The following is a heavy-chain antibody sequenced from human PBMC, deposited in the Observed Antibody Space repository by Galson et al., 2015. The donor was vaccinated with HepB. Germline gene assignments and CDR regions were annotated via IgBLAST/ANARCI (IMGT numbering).Heavy chain of an antibody. CDR3: ARDFGYGDYPVGAFDI. Sequence: SLRLSCAASGFTFSDYHMSWIRQAPGKGLEWVSYISSSGSTIYYADSVKGRFTISRDNAKNSLYLQMNSLRAEDTAVYYCARDFGYGDYPVGAFDIWGQGTMVTVSS. CDR1: GFTFSDYH. D-gene: IGHD4-17*01. J-gene: IGHJ3*02. CDR2: ISSSGSTI. V-gene: IGHV3-11*01.